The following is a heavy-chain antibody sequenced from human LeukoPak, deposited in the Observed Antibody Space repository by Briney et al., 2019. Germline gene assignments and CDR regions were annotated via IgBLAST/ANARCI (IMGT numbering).Heavy chain of an antibody. D-gene: IGHD2-2*01. CDR3: ARVDCSSTSCYRGYWYFDL. CDR2: IYHSGST. J-gene: IGHJ2*01. CDR1: GYSISSGYY. Sequence: PSETLSLTCAVSGYSISSGYYWGWIRQPPGKGLEWIGRIYHSGSTYYNPSLKSRVTISVDTSKNQFSLKLSSVTAADTAVYYCARVDCSSTSCYRGYWYFDLWGRGTLVTVSS. V-gene: IGHV4-38-2*01.